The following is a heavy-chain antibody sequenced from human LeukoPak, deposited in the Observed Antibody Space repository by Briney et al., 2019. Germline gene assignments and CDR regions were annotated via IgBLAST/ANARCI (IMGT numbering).Heavy chain of an antibody. Sequence: PGGSLRLSCAASGFTFSSYGMHWVRQAPGKGLEWVAVISYDGSNKYYADSVKGRFTISRDNSKNTLYLQMNSLRAEDTAVYYCARAVKRGYSYGYYPGYWGQGTLVTVSS. V-gene: IGHV3-30*03. D-gene: IGHD5-18*01. J-gene: IGHJ4*02. CDR1: GFTFSSYG. CDR3: ARAVKRGYSYGYYPGY. CDR2: ISYDGSNK.